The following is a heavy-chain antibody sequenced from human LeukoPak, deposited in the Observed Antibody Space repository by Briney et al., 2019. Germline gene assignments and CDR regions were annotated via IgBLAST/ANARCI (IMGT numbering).Heavy chain of an antibody. CDR2: IYYSGST. J-gene: IGHJ4*02. D-gene: IGHD3-3*01. Sequence: SETLSLTCTVSGGSITSYYWNWIRKPPGKGLEWLGYIYYSGSTDFHPSLKNRVTISLDTSKNQFSLKLKSVTAADSAMYYCAGNYDFWTGGFDYWGQGTPVTVSS. CDR1: GGSITSYY. CDR3: AGNYDFWTGGFDY. V-gene: IGHV4-59*01.